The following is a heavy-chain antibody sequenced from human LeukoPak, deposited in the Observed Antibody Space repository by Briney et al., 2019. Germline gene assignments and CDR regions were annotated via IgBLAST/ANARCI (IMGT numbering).Heavy chain of an antibody. V-gene: IGHV3-48*01. CDR2: ISHDSGEK. J-gene: IGHJ4*02. D-gene: IGHD6-6*01. CDR1: GFTFRSYA. Sequence: PGGSLRLSCATSGFTFRSYAMNWIRQARGKGLEWVSHISHDSGEKDYADSVKGRFTISRDNGKNSVFLQMNSLRVEDTAVYFCARGSGSSAGPGGYWGQGILVTVSS. CDR3: ARGSGSSAGPGGY.